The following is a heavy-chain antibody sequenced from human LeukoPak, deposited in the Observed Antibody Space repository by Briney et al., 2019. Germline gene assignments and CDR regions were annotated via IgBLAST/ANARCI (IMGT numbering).Heavy chain of an antibody. CDR2: ISGGGSST. D-gene: IGHD2-21*01. CDR3: AKFLPTHIVVANYYFDY. V-gene: IGHV3-23*01. Sequence: GGSLRLSCAASGFTFSIYAMSWVPHPPGKGLECGSAISGGGSSTYYADSVKGRFTISRANSKNTMYLQMNSLRAEATAVYYCAKFLPTHIVVANYYFDYWGQGTLVTVSS. J-gene: IGHJ4*02. CDR1: GFTFSIYA.